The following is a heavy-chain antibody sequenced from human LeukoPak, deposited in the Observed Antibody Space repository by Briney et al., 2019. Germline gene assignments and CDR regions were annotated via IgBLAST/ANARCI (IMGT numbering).Heavy chain of an antibody. Sequence: GGSLRLSCAASGFTFSTYWMHWVRQAPGKGLVWVSRIKSDGSTNYADSVKGRFAISRDNAKNTVSLQMNSLRPEDTGVYYCARAPSEIGGYYPEYFRHWGQGTLVTVSS. V-gene: IGHV3-74*01. CDR1: GFTFSTYW. J-gene: IGHJ1*01. CDR3: ARAPSEIGGYYPEYFRH. CDR2: IKSDGST. D-gene: IGHD3-22*01.